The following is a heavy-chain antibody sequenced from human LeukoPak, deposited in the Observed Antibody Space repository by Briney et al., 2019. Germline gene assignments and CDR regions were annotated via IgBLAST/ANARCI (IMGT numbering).Heavy chain of an antibody. V-gene: IGHV3-15*01. CDR3: TSNLYCSTSSCYTLDN. D-gene: IGHD2-2*02. CDR1: GFTFSNGW. J-gene: IGHJ4*02. CDR2: IKSKSERGTT. Sequence: GGSPRLSCAASGFTFSNGWMSWVRQAPGKGLEWVGRIKSKSERGTTDYAAPVKGRFTISRDGSTNTVYLHMNSLKTEDTAVYFCTSNLYCSTSSCYTLDNWGQGTLVAVSP.